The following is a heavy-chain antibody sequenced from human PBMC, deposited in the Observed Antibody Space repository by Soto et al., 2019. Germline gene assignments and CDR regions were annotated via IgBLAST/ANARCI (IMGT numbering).Heavy chain of an antibody. CDR2: ISTYNGNT. V-gene: IGHV1-18*01. Sequence: GASVKVSCKASGYTFTSYGITWVRQAPGQGLEWMGWISTYNGNTNYAQNLQGRVTMTTDTSTNTVYMELRSLRSDDTAIYYCARESDSSRINMVRGVLLFDFWGHGSLVTVSS. J-gene: IGHJ4*01. CDR1: GYTFTSYG. CDR3: ARESDSSRINMVRGVLLFDF. D-gene: IGHD3-10*01.